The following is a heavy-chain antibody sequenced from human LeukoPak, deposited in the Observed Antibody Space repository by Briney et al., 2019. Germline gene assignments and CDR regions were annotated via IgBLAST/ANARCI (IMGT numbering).Heavy chain of an antibody. CDR2: IIPLLGIT. V-gene: IGHV1-69*04. Sequence: SVKVSCKASGGTFTSYAMNWVRQAPGQGVEWVARIIPLLGITNHAQKLQGRVTVTADTSTNTAYMELSSLISDDTAVYYCARVGNRNPYYDFWSGYYKAWDAFDIWGQGTMVTVSS. CDR3: ARVGNRNPYYDFWSGYYKAWDAFDI. CDR1: GGTFTSYA. J-gene: IGHJ3*02. D-gene: IGHD3-3*01.